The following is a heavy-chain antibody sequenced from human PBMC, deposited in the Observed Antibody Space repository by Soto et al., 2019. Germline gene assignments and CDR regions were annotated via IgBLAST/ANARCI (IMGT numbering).Heavy chain of an antibody. CDR2: IYSGGST. V-gene: IGHV3-66*01. Sequence: PGGSLRLSCAASGFTVSSNYMSWVRQAPVKGLEWVSVIYSGGSTYYADSVNGRFTISRDNSKNTLYLQMNSLRAEDTAVYYCAREPDLLGYCTNGVCYHLDVWGKGTTVTVSS. CDR1: GFTVSSNY. J-gene: IGHJ6*03. CDR3: AREPDLLGYCTNGVCYHLDV. D-gene: IGHD2-8*01.